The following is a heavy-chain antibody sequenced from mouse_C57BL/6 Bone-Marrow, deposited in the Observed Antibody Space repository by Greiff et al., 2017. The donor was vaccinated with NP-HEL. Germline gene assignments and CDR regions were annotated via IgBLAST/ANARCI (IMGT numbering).Heavy chain of an antibody. CDR3: VRLHRYLYYAMDY. D-gene: IGHD1-1*01. CDR2: IRSKSNNYAT. J-gene: IGHJ4*01. V-gene: IGHV10-1*01. CDR1: GFSFNTYA. Sequence: EVKLMESGGGLVQPKGSLKLSCAASGFSFNTYAMNWVRQAPGKGLEWVARIRSKSNNYATYYADSVKDRFTISRDDSESMLYLQMNNLKTEDTAMYYCVRLHRYLYYAMDYWGQGTSVTVSS.